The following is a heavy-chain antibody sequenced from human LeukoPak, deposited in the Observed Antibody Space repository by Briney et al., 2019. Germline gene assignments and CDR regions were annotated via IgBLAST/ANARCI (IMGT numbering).Heavy chain of an antibody. CDR2: IWYDGSIK. Sequence: PGGSLRLSCAASGFTFDTHGMHWVRQAPGKGLEWVAVIWYDGSIKYYSDSVKGRFTISRDNSKNTLYLQMNSLRAEDTAVYYCAKDLGTLSRPYGMDVWGQGTTVTISS. CDR3: AKDLGTLSRPYGMDV. CDR1: GFTFDTHG. J-gene: IGHJ6*02. D-gene: IGHD1-1*01. V-gene: IGHV3-33*06.